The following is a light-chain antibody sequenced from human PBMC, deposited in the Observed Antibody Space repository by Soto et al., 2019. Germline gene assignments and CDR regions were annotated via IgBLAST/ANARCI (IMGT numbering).Light chain of an antibody. CDR2: GAS. V-gene: IGKV3-20*01. CDR1: QSVGSND. J-gene: IGKJ2*02. CDR3: QHYDNSPRT. Sequence: EVVLTQSPGTLSLSPGERATLSCRASQSVGSNDLVWYQQRPGQAPRPLIYGASNRATGIPGRFSGSGSGTDFTLTISRLEPEDFAVYYCQHYDNSPRTFGQGTKLEI.